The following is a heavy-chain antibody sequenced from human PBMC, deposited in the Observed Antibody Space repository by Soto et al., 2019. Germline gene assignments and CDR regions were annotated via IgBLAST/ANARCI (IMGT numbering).Heavy chain of an antibody. D-gene: IGHD1-20*01. J-gene: IGHJ4*02. V-gene: IGHV4-39*01. CDR1: GGSMNNNSYY. Sequence: TLSLTCSVSGGSMNNNSYYWGWIRQPPGKGLEWIGTIYYTGNTFYNPSLRSRVTISVDTSKNQLSLNLTSLTVADTAVYYCARPRWKDGIKWGRGILVTVSS. CDR3: ARPRWKDGIK. CDR2: IYYTGNT.